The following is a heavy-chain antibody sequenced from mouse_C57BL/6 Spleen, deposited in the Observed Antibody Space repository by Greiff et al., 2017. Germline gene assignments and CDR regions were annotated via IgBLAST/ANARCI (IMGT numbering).Heavy chain of an antibody. D-gene: IGHD1-1*01. CDR2: IDPSDSYT. J-gene: IGHJ4*01. CDR1: GYTFTSYW. V-gene: IGHV1-69*01. CDR3: ARGITTVEDYAMDD. Sequence: QVQLQQPGAELVMPGASVKLSCKASGYTFTSYWMHWVKQRPGQGLEWIGEIDPSDSYTNYNQKFKGKSTLTVDKSSSTAYMQLSSLTSEDSAVYYCARGITTVEDYAMDDWGQGTSVTVSS.